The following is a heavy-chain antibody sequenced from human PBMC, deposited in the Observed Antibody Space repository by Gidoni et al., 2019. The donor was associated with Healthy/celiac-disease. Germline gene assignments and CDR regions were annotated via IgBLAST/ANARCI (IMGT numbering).Heavy chain of an antibody. CDR1: GVTFSDYY. J-gene: IGHJ5*02. Sequence: QVQLVESGGGWVKPGGSLRLSCGGSGVTFSDYYMSWTPQAPGKGLEWFSYISSSSSYTNYAASVKGRFTISRDNAKNSLYLQMNSLRAEDTAVYYCARVRFMITFGGVYENWFDPWGQGTLVTVSS. CDR3: ARVRFMITFGGVYENWFDP. V-gene: IGHV3-11*05. CDR2: ISSSSSYT. D-gene: IGHD3-16*01.